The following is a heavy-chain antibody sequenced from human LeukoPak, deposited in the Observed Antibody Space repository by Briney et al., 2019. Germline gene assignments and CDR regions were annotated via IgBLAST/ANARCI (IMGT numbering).Heavy chain of an antibody. J-gene: IGHJ3*02. CDR3: AREKLSGGTPIGGGDAFDI. Sequence: ASVKVSCKASGYTFTSYYMHWVRQAPGQGLEWMGIINPSGGSTSYAQKFQGRVTMTRDTSTSTVYMELSSLRSEDTAVYYCAREKLSGGTPIGGGDAFDIWGQGTMVTVSS. CDR2: INPSGGST. D-gene: IGHD1/OR15-1a*01. V-gene: IGHV1-46*01. CDR1: GYTFTSYY.